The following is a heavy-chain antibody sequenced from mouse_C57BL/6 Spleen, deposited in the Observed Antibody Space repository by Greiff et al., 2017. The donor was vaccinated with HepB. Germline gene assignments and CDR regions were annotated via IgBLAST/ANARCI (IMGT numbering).Heavy chain of an antibody. CDR3: AREGTRGQYFDV. Sequence: LQESGAELARPGASVKLSCKASGYTFTSYGISWVKQRTGQGLEWIGEIYPRSGNTYYNEKFKGKATLTADKSSSTAYMELRSLTSEDSAVYFCAREGTRGQYFDVWGTGTTVTVSS. CDR1: GYTFTSYG. CDR2: IYPRSGNT. J-gene: IGHJ1*03. V-gene: IGHV1-81*01. D-gene: IGHD3-3*01.